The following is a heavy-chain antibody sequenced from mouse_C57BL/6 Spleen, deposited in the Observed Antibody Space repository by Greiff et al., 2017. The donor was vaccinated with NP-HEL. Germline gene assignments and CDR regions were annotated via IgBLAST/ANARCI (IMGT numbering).Heavy chain of an antibody. Sequence: QVQLQQPGAELVKPGASVKMSCKASGYTFTSYWITWVKQRPGQGLAWIGDIYPGSGSTNYNEKFKRKATLTVDTSSSTAYMQLSSLTSEDSAVYYCARGTGTGYYFDYWGQGTTLTVSS. D-gene: IGHD4-1*01. CDR1: GYTFTSYW. J-gene: IGHJ2*01. V-gene: IGHV1-55*01. CDR2: IYPGSGST. CDR3: ARGTGTGYYFDY.